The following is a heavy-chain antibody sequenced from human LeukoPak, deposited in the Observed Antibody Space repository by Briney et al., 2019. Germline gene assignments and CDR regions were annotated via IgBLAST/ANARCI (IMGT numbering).Heavy chain of an antibody. J-gene: IGHJ6*03. D-gene: IGHD3-22*01. CDR1: GFTFSSYS. CDR2: ISSSSSYI. V-gene: IGHV3-21*01. Sequence: GGSLRLFCAASGFTFSSYSMNWVRQAPGKGLEWVSSISSSSSYIYYADSVKGRFTISRDNAKNSLYLQMNSLRAEDTAVYYCAREGYYDSSDDYYYYMDVWGKGTTVTVSS. CDR3: AREGYYDSSDDYYYYMDV.